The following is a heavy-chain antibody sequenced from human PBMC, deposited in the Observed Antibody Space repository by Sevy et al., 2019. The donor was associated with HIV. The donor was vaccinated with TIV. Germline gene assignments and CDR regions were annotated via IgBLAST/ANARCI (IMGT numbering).Heavy chain of an antibody. CDR3: VRGVNLDVIPWGH. Sequence: SETLSLTCTVSGVSVNNGDYYWTWIRQPPGKGVEWIGYAYYSGRTNYNPSLESRVTISVDTSKNQFSLKLNSVTAADTAVYYCVRGVNLDVIPWGHWGQGILVTVSS. D-gene: IGHD1-26*01. V-gene: IGHV4-61*08. CDR1: GVSVNNGDYY. J-gene: IGHJ4*02. CDR2: AYYSGRT.